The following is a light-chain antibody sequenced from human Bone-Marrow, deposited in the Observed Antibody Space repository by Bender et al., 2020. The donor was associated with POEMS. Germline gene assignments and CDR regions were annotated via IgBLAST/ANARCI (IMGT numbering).Light chain of an antibody. V-gene: IGLV3-1*01. Sequence: SYELTQAPSVSVSPGQTASITCSGDKLGEKYVCWYQQKSGQSPVLVIFQDTKRPSGIPERFSGSNSGNTATLTISGTQATDEADYYCVSRADSGNVVFGGGTKLTVL. CDR2: QDT. CDR1: KLGEKY. J-gene: IGLJ2*01. CDR3: VSRADSGNVV.